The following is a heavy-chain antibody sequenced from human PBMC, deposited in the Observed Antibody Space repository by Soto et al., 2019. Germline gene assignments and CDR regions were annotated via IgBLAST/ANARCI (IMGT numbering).Heavy chain of an antibody. J-gene: IGHJ4*02. Sequence: QVHLQESGPGLVMPSGALSLTCAVSGGSINSVDWWSWVRRPPGEGLEWIGEIFHSGITNYNPSLKSRVTISVDKSKNHIALRLTPLADADTAVYYCARERRAITSRRACSQCDSWGQGTLVIVSS. CDR1: GGSINSVDW. CDR2: IFHSGIT. D-gene: IGHD1-20*01. V-gene: IGHV4-4*02. CDR3: ARERRAITSRRACSQCDS.